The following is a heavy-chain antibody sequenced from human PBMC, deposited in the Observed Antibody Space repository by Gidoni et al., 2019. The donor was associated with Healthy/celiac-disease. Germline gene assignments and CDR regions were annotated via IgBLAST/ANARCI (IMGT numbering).Heavy chain of an antibody. V-gene: IGHV3-30*04. CDR1: GFTFSSYA. Sequence: QVQLVESGGGVVQPGRSLRLSCAASGFTFSSYAMHWVRQAPGKGLEWVAVISYDGSNKYYADSVKGRFTISRDNSKNTLYLQMNSLRAEDTAVYYCASDRITIFGVVSGGMDVWGQGTTVTVSS. CDR3: ASDRITIFGVVSGGMDV. D-gene: IGHD3-3*01. J-gene: IGHJ6*02. CDR2: ISYDGSNK.